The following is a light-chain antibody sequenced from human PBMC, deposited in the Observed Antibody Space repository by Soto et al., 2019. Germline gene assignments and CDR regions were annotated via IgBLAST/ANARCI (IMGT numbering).Light chain of an antibody. CDR1: QSIRSNY. J-gene: IGKJ5*01. CDR3: QQCGSSST. Sequence: EIGLTESPVTLSLSPGERATLSCRASQSIRSNYVAWYQQKPGQGPRLPIYGASMRATGIPDRFSGSGSGTDFTLTISRLEPEDFAVYYCQQCGSSSTFGQGTRLEIK. V-gene: IGKV3-20*01. CDR2: GAS.